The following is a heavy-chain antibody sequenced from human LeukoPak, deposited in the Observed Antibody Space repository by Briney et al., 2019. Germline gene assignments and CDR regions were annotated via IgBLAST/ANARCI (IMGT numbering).Heavy chain of an antibody. CDR1: GFTFSGYW. CDR3: ARSLYASSNNWFDP. V-gene: IGHV3-74*01. J-gene: IGHJ5*02. D-gene: IGHD6-19*01. CDR2: IKSDGSST. Sequence: PGGSLRLSCAASGFTFSGYWMHWVRQAPGKGLVWVSSIKSDGSSTSYADSVKGRLTISRDNARNTLYLQMNSLRDEDAAVYYCARSLYASSNNWFDPWGQGTLVTVSS.